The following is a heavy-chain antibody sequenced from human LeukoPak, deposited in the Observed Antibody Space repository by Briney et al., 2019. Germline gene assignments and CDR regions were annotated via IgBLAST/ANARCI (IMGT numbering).Heavy chain of an antibody. J-gene: IGHJ4*02. CDR1: GFTFSGSA. Sequence: PGGSLRLSCAASGFTFSGSAMHWVRQASGKGLEWVGRIRSKANSYATAYAASVKGRFTISRDDSKNTAYLQMNSLKTEDTAVYYCTREGQKLRYFDWLLPDWGQGTLVTVSS. CDR2: IRSKANSYAT. V-gene: IGHV3-73*01. D-gene: IGHD3-9*01. CDR3: TREGQKLRYFDWLLPD.